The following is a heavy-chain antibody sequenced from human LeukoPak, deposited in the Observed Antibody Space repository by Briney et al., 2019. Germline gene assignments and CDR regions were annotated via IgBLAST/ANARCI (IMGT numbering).Heavy chain of an antibody. CDR2: IYYSGST. D-gene: IGHD2-15*01. CDR3: ARDLGYCSGGSCYSAWLDP. Sequence: SQTLSLTCTVSGGSISSGDYYWSWIRQPPGKGLEWIGYIYYSGSTYYNPSLKSRVTISVDTSKNQFSLKLSSVTAADTAVYYCARDLGYCSGGSCYSAWLDPWGQGTLVTVSP. J-gene: IGHJ5*02. V-gene: IGHV4-30-4*01. CDR1: GGSISSGDYY.